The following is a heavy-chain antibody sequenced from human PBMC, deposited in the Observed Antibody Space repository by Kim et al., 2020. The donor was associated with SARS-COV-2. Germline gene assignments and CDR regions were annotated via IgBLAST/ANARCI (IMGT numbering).Heavy chain of an antibody. J-gene: IGHJ4*02. V-gene: IGHV1-46*01. Sequence: KTFAPKFQGRVTMASDTSTTTVYMQLTSLTSEDTAVYYCARDWYGYNFDYWGQGTPVTVSS. D-gene: IGHD5-12*01. CDR3: ARDWYGYNFDY. CDR2: K.